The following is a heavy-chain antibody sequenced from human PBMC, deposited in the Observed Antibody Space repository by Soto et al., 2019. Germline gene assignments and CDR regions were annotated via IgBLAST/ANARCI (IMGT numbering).Heavy chain of an antibody. CDR1: GFTFGDYA. J-gene: IGHJ6*02. V-gene: IGHV3-49*03. D-gene: IGHD3-10*01. Sequence: PGGSVRLSCTASGFTFGDYAMSWFRQAPGKGLEWVGFIRSKAYSGATDYAASVKGRFTISRDDFKNIASLQMNSLKTEDTAVYYCSRLLGPYYYYGMDVWGQGTTVTVSS. CDR3: SRLLGPYYYYGMDV. CDR2: IRSKAYSGAT.